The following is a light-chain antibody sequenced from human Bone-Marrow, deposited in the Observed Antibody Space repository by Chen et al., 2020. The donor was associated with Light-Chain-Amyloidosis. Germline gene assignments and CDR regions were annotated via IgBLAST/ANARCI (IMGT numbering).Light chain of an antibody. CDR3: SSYTITNTLV. V-gene: IGLV2-14*01. CDR2: DVT. CDR1: SSDVGGANH. Sequence: QSALTQPASVSCSPGQSITMPCTGTSSDVGGANHVSWYQQHPDKAPKLMIYDVTNRPSWVPDRFSGSTSDNTASLTISGLQTEDEADYFCSSYTITNTLVFGSGTRVTVL. J-gene: IGLJ1*01.